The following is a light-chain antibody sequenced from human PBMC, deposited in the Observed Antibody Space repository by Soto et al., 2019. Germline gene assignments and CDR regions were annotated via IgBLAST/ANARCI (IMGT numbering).Light chain of an antibody. CDR2: QAS. V-gene: IGKV1-5*02. CDR1: QSISNW. J-gene: IGKJ1*01. CDR3: QQYNSYS. Sequence: DIHITQSPFNLLAFVRDRVTIICRASQSISNWLAWYQQKPGTAPKLLIYQASTLEGGVPSRFSGSGSGTEFILTISSLQPDDFATYYCQQYNSYSFGQGTKVDIK.